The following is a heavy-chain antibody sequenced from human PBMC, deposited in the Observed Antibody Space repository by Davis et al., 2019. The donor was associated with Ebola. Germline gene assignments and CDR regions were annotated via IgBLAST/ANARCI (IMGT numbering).Heavy chain of an antibody. CDR2: INHSGST. CDR1: GGSFSGYY. CDR3: ARATYNNWKLWYYYGMDV. D-gene: IGHD1-20*01. V-gene: IGHV4-34*01. J-gene: IGHJ6*02. Sequence: SETLSLTCAVYGGSFSGYYWSWIRQHPGKGLEWIGEINHSGSTNYNPSLKSRVTISVDTSKNQFSLKLSSVTAADTAVYYCARATYNNWKLWYYYGMDVWDQGTTVTVSS.